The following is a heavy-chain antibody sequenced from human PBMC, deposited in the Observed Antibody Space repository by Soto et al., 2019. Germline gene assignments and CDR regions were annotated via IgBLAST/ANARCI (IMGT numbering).Heavy chain of an antibody. CDR1: GYTFTSYY. Sequence: SVKVSCKASGYTFTSYYMHWVRQAPGQGLEWMGGIIPIFGTANYAQKFQGRVTITADKSTSTAYMDLSSLRSEDTAVYYCARGGTDIVVVPAADPTNYYYYYGMDVWGQGTTVTVSS. J-gene: IGHJ6*02. V-gene: IGHV1-69*06. CDR3: ARGGTDIVVVPAADPTNYYYYYGMDV. D-gene: IGHD2-2*01. CDR2: IIPIFGTA.